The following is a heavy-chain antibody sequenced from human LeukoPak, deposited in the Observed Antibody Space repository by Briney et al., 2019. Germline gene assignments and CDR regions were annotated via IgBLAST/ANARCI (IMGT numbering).Heavy chain of an antibody. Sequence: GRSLRLSCAASGFTFDDYAMHWVRQAPGKGLEWVSGISWNSGSIGYADSVKGRFTISRDNAKNSLYLQMNSLRAEDTALYYCACQLLGDAFDIWGQGTMVTVSS. V-gene: IGHV3-9*01. CDR3: ACQLLGDAFDI. CDR1: GFTFDDYA. J-gene: IGHJ3*02. D-gene: IGHD2-2*01. CDR2: ISWNSGSI.